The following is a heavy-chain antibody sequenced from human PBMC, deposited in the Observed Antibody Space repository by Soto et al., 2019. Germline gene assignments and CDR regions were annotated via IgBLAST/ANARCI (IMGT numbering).Heavy chain of an antibody. D-gene: IGHD3-9*01. CDR2: ISGSGGST. CDR1: GFTFSSYA. J-gene: IGHJ4*02. CDR3: AKEGAYFDWLHWETYFDY. Sequence: GGSLRLSCAASGFTFSSYAMSWVRQAPGKGLEWVSAISGSGGSTYYADSGKGRFTISRDNSKNTLYLQMNSLRAEDTAVYYCAKEGAYFDWLHWETYFDYWGQGTLVTVSS. V-gene: IGHV3-23*01.